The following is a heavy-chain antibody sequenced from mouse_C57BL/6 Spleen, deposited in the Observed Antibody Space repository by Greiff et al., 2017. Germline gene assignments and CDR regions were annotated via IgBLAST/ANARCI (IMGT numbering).Heavy chain of an antibody. CDR3: ATSSGTRAYYFDY. V-gene: IGHV2-9-1*01. CDR2: IWTGGGT. J-gene: IGHJ2*01. D-gene: IGHD4-1*01. Sequence: VKLMESGPGLVAPSQSLSITCTVSGFSLTSYAISWVRQPPGKGLEWLGVIWTGGGTNYNSALKSRLSISKDNSKSQVFLKMNSLQTDDTARYYCATSSGTRAYYFDYGGQGTTLTVSS. CDR1: GFSLTSYA.